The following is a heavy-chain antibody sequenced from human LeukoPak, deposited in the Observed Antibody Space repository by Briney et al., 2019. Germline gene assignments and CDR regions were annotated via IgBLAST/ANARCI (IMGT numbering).Heavy chain of an antibody. Sequence: GGSLRLSCAASGFTSSSYWMSWVRQAPGKGLEWVANIKQDGSEKYYVDSVKGRFTISRDNAKNSLYLQMNSLRAEDTAVYYCARDLYDSSGLDYWGQGTLVTVSS. J-gene: IGHJ4*02. CDR2: IKQDGSEK. CDR3: ARDLYDSSGLDY. CDR1: GFTSSSYW. V-gene: IGHV3-7*01. D-gene: IGHD3-22*01.